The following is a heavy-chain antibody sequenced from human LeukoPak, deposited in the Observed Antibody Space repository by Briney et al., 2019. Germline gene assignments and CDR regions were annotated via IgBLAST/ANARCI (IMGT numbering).Heavy chain of an antibody. Sequence: GSLRLSCAASGFTFSSYWMSWVRQAPGKGLDWVAFIRYDGSNKNYADSVKGRFTISRDNSKNTLYLQMNSLRAEDTAVYYCARSCSGGSCFPDSWGQGTLVTVSS. CDR3: ARSCSGGSCFPDS. CDR2: IRYDGSNK. CDR1: GFTFSSYW. V-gene: IGHV3-30*02. D-gene: IGHD2-15*01. J-gene: IGHJ4*02.